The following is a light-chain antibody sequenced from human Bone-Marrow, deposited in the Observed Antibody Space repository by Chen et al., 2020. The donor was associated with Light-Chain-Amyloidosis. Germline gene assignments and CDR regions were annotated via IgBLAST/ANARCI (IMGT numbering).Light chain of an antibody. CDR2: GSS. V-gene: IGKV3-20*01. J-gene: IGKJ4*01. Sequence: EIVLTQSPGTLSLSPGEGANLACRDSQTISSNYLTWYQQKFGQAPRLLIYGSSSRATGIPDRCTGSGSGTDFTLTINRLEPEDFAMYYCQQYGTSPLTFGGGTKVEIK. CDR3: QQYGTSPLT. CDR1: QTISSNY.